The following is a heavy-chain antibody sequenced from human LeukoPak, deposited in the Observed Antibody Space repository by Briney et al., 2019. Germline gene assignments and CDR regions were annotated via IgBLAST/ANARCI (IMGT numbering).Heavy chain of an antibody. D-gene: IGHD3-3*01. Sequence: ASVKVSCKASGYTFTGYYMHWVRQAPGQGLEWMGWINPNSGGTNYAQKFQGRVTMTRDTSISTAYMELSRLRSDDTAVYYCARSAGFWSGYSDYWGQGTLVTVSS. J-gene: IGHJ4*02. CDR2: INPNSGGT. CDR1: GYTFTGYY. CDR3: ARSAGFWSGYSDY. V-gene: IGHV1-2*02.